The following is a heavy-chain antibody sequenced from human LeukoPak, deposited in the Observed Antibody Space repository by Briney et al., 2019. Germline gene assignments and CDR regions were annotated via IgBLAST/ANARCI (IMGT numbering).Heavy chain of an antibody. CDR1: GYTFTSYG. Sequence: GASVKVSCKASGYTFTSYGISWVRQAPGQGLEWMGWISAYNGNTNYAQKLQGRVTMTTDTSTSTAYMELRSLRSDDTAVYYCARAKDSYGYSGLDYWGQGTLVTVSS. D-gene: IGHD5-18*01. J-gene: IGHJ4*02. CDR2: ISAYNGNT. V-gene: IGHV1-18*01. CDR3: ARAKDSYGYSGLDY.